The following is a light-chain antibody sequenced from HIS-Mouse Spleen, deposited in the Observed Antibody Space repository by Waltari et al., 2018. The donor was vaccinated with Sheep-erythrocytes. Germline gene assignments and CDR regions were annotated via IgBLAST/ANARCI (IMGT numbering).Light chain of an antibody. CDR2: AAS. J-gene: IGKJ2*01. CDR3: QQSYSTPYT. Sequence: DIQMTQSPSSLSASVGDRVTITCRASQSISSYLNWYQQKPGKAPKLLIYAASSVQSGVTSRFSGSGSGTDFTLTISSLQPEDFATYYCQQSYSTPYTFGQGTKLEIK. V-gene: IGKV1-39*01. CDR1: QSISSY.